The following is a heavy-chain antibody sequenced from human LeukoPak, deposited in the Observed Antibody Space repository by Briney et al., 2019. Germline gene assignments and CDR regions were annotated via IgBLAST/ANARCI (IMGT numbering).Heavy chain of an antibody. V-gene: IGHV4-59*08. CDR3: ASHHDFWSGYLRH. CDR1: GGSISSYY. CDR2: IYYSGST. D-gene: IGHD3-3*01. Sequence: SETLSLTCTVSGGSISSYYWSWIRQPPGKGLEWIGYIYYSGSTNYNPSLKSRVTISVDTSKNQFSLKLSSVTAADTAVYYCASHHDFWSGYLRHWGQGTLVTVSS. J-gene: IGHJ1*01.